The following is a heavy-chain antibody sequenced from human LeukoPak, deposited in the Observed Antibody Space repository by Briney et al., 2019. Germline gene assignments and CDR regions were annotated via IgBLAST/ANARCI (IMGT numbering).Heavy chain of an antibody. V-gene: IGHV3-11*06. CDR2: ISSRGSYT. D-gene: IGHD2-21*02. CDR3: ARNMTANYYYYAMDV. Sequence: GSLRLSCAASGFTFSDYYMTWIRQAPGKGLEWVADISSRGSYTSCADSVQGRFTISRDNAKNSMYLQMNSLTAEDTAVYYCARNMTANYYYYAMDVWGQGTTVTVSS. J-gene: IGHJ6*02. CDR1: GFTFSDYY.